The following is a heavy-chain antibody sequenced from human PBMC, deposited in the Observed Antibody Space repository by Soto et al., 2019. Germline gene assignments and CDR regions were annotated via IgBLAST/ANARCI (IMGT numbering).Heavy chain of an antibody. CDR3: ARDLGYYASDGYFDY. J-gene: IGHJ4*02. CDR2: ISSSGDII. D-gene: IGHD3-22*01. Sequence: GGSLRLSCAASGFTFSDYYMSWIRQSPGKGLEWVSYISSSGDIIYYADSVKGRFTISRDNAKNSLYLQLNSLRAEDTAVYYCARDLGYYASDGYFDYWGQGTVVTVSS. CDR1: GFTFSDYY. V-gene: IGHV3-11*01.